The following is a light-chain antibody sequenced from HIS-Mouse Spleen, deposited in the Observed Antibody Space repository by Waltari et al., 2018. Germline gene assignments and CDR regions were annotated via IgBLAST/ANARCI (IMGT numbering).Light chain of an antibody. CDR3: AAWDDSLSGPV. CDR2: RNN. J-gene: IGLJ3*02. V-gene: IGLV1-47*01. Sequence: QSVLTQPPSASGTPGQRVTSSCSGSSPNLGSNYVYWYQQRPGTAPKLLIYRNNQRPSGVPDRFSGSKSGASASLAISGLRSEDEADYYCAAWDDSLSGPVFGGGTKLTVL. CDR1: SPNLGSNY.